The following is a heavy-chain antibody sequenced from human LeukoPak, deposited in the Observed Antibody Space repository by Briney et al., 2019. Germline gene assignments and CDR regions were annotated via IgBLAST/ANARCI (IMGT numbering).Heavy chain of an antibody. CDR2: ISYDGSNK. CDR1: GFTFSSYA. CDR3: ARGFAGSYWYVFDY. J-gene: IGHJ4*02. D-gene: IGHD1-26*01. V-gene: IGHV3-30-3*01. Sequence: GRSLRLSCAASGFTFSSYAMHWVRQAPGKGLEWVAVISYDGSNKYYADSVKGRFTISRGNSKNTLYLQMNSLRAEDTAVYYCARGFAGSYWYVFDYWGQGTLVTVSS.